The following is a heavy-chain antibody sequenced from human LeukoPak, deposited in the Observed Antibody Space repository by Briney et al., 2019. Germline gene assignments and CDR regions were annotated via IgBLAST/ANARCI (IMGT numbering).Heavy chain of an antibody. Sequence: PGGSLRLSCAASGFIFSNYGMHWVRQAPGKGLEWVAFIRYDGNNKYHADSVKGRFTISRDNSKNALYLQMNSLRAEDTAVYYCAKDSSYSSSWEYYFDYWGQGTLVTVSS. CDR1: GFIFSNYG. J-gene: IGHJ4*02. V-gene: IGHV3-30*02. CDR3: AKDSSYSSSWEYYFDY. D-gene: IGHD6-13*01. CDR2: IRYDGNNK.